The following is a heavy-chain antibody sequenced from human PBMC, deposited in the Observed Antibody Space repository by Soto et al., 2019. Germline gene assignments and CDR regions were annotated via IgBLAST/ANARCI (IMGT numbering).Heavy chain of an antibody. D-gene: IGHD3-16*01. CDR2: IYWDDDK. J-gene: IGHJ3*01. V-gene: IGHV2-5*02. CDR3: THSLDFSTFGAYAVDF. Sequence: QITLKESGPTLLKPTQTLKLTCTFSGFSLRSSGVAVGWIRQPPGKALEWLALIYWDDDKRYSPSLKSRLTITKDSSKNQVVLTMTNMDPVDTATYYCTHSLDFSTFGAYAVDFWGQGTMVAVSS. CDR1: GFSLRSSGVA.